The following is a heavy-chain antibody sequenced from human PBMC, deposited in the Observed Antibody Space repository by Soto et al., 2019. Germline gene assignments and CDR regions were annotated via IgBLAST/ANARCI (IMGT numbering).Heavy chain of an antibody. D-gene: IGHD5-12*01. J-gene: IGHJ6*04. V-gene: IGHV3-48*01. CDR3: ARDRGYGYGLDV. CDR2: ITKSSRTI. CDR1: GFTFSTYS. Sequence: EVQLVESGGGLVQPGVSLRLSCAASGFTFSTYSMNWVRQAPGKGLEWISYITKSSRTIYYADSVKGRFTISRDNAKNALSLEMNSLRAADTAVYYCARDRGYGYGLDVGGKGTTVIVSS.